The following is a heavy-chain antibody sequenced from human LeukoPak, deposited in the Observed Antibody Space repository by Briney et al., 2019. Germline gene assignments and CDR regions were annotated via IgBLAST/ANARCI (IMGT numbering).Heavy chain of an antibody. J-gene: IGHJ4*02. CDR3: AKAPRVGAATPYYLDY. CDR1: GFTFSSYG. Sequence: GGSLRLSCAASGFTFSSYGMHWVRQAPGKGLEWVAFIRFDGSNNYYADSVKGRFTISRGNSKNTLYLQMNSLRTEDTAVYYCAKAPRVGAATPYYLDYWGQGTLVTVSS. D-gene: IGHD2-15*01. CDR2: IRFDGSNN. V-gene: IGHV3-30*02.